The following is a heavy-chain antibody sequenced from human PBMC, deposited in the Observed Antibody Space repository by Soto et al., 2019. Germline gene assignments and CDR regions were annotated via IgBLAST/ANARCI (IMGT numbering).Heavy chain of an antibody. CDR1: GGSISSGGYY. Sequence: QVQLQESGPGLVKPSQTLSLTCTVSGGSISSGGYYWSWIRQHPGKGLEWIGYIYYSGSTYYNPSLTSRVTISVDTSKNQFSLKLSSVTAADTAVYYCSRARHDYGDYYFDYWGQGTLVTVSS. V-gene: IGHV4-31*03. J-gene: IGHJ4*02. D-gene: IGHD4-17*01. CDR2: IYYSGST. CDR3: SRARHDYGDYYFDY.